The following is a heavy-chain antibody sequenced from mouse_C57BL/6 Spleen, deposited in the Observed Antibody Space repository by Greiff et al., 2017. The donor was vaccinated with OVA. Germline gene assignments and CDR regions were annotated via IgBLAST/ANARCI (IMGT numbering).Heavy chain of an antibody. CDR1: GYTFTGYW. D-gene: IGHD2-1*01. CDR2: ILPGSGST. V-gene: IGHV1-9*01. CDR3: ARPIYYGNYAYWYFDV. J-gene: IGHJ1*03. Sequence: VQLQESGAELMKPGASVKLSCKATGYTFTGYWIEWVKQRPGHGLEWIGEILPGSGSTNYNEKFKGKATFTADTSSNTAYMQLSSLTTEDSAIYYCARPIYYGNYAYWYFDVWGTGTTVTVSS.